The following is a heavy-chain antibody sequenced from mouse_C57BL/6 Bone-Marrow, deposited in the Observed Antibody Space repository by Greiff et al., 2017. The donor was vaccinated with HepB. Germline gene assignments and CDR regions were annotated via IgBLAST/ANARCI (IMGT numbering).Heavy chain of an antibody. V-gene: IGHV1-52*01. CDR3: ARGGSSGYNWFAY. Sequence: QVQLQQPGAELVRPGSSVKLSCKASGYTFTSYWMHWVKQRPIQGLEWIGNIDPSDSETHYNQKFKDKATLTVDKSSSTAYIQLSSLTSEDSAVYYCARGGSSGYNWFAYWGQGTLVTVSA. CDR1: GYTFTSYW. D-gene: IGHD3-2*02. CDR2: IDPSDSET. J-gene: IGHJ3*01.